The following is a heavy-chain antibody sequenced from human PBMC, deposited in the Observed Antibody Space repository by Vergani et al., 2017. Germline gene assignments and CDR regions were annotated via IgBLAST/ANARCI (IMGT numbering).Heavy chain of an antibody. J-gene: IGHJ6*02. V-gene: IGHV1-46*01. D-gene: IGHD3-10*01. CDR2: INPSGGST. CDR1: GYTFTSYY. CDR3: ARSSIAVGSGSYYKQFLYYYGMDV. Sequence: QVQLVQSGAEVKKPGASVKVSCKASGYTFTSYYMLWVRQAPGQGLEWMGIINPSGGSTSYAQKFQGRVTMTRDTSTSTVYMELSSLSSEDTAVYYCARSSIAVGSGSYYKQFLYYYGMDVWGQGTTVTVS.